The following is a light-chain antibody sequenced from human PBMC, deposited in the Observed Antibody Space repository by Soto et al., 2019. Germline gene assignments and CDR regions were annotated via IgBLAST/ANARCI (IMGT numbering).Light chain of an antibody. Sequence: EIVMTQSPATLSVSPGERATLSCRASQSVAGNLACYQQKPGQAPRLLIYGASTSTTGIPARFSSSGSGTEFTLTISSLQSEDFAVYYWQQYNNWPPLTFGQGTRLEIK. J-gene: IGKJ5*01. CDR3: QQYNNWPPLT. CDR2: GAS. V-gene: IGKV3-15*01. CDR1: QSVAGN.